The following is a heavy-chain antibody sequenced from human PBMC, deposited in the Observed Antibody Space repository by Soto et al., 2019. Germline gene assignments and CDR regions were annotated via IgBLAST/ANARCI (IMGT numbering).Heavy chain of an antibody. J-gene: IGHJ6*02. CDR1: GFTFSSYG. CDR2: ISYDGSNT. D-gene: IGHD3-9*01. V-gene: IGHV3-30*18. CDR3: AKGGSTYYDILTLRNGMDV. Sequence: GGSLRLSCAASGFTFSSYGMHWVRQAPGKGLEWVAVISYDGSNTYYADSVKGRFTISRDNSKNTLYLQMNSLRAEDTAVYYCAKGGSTYYDILTLRNGMDVWGQGTTVTVSS.